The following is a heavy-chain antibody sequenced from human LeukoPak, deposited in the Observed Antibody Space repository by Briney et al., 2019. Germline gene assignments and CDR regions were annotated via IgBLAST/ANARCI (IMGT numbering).Heavy chain of an antibody. Sequence: GGSLRLSCAASGFTFNSYWMSWVRQAPEKGPEWLANIRHDGSDKQYVDSVKGRFTISRDNAKNSLYLQMNSLSAEDTAVYYCARHSRGSPIDDWGQGTLVTVSS. CDR2: IRHDGSDK. D-gene: IGHD2-15*01. CDR1: GFTFNSYW. J-gene: IGHJ4*02. V-gene: IGHV3-7*01. CDR3: ARHSRGSPIDD.